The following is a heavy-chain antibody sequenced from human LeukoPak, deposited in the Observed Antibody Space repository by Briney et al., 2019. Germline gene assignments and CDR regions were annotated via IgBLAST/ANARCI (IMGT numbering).Heavy chain of an antibody. D-gene: IGHD3-10*01. CDR2: ISSSGSTI. CDR3: ARVGFGYTLVRGITYYYGMDV. CDR1: GFTFSDYY. Sequence: GGSLRLSCAASGFTFSDYYMTWIRQAPGKGLEWVSYISSSGSTIYYADSVQGRFTISRDNAKNSLYLQMNSLRAEDTAVYYCARVGFGYTLVRGITYYYGMDVWGQGTTVTVSS. J-gene: IGHJ6*02. V-gene: IGHV3-11*01.